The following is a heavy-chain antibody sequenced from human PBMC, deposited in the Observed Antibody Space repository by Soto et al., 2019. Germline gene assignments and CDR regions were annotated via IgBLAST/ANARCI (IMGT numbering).Heavy chain of an antibody. V-gene: IGHV4-34*01. Sequence: SETLSLTCTVYGGSFSGYYWSWIRHPPGKGLEWIGEINHSGSTNYNPSLKSRVTISVDTSKNQFSLKLSSVTAADMAVYYCARGRGVPAYYYYMDVWGKGTTVTVSS. D-gene: IGHD2-2*01. CDR3: ARGRGVPAYYYYMDV. CDR2: INHSGST. CDR1: GGSFSGYY. J-gene: IGHJ6*03.